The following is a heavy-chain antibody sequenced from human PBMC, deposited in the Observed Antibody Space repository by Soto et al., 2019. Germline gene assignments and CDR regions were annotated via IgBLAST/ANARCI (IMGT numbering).Heavy chain of an antibody. CDR1: YGSIRSYY. CDR3: ARQGPYGMDV. CDR2: IDYSGRT. Sequence: QVQLQESGPGLVKPSETLSLTCTVSYGSIRSYYWSWIRQPPGKGLEWIGCIDYSGRTNYNPSLTSRVTTSVDTSKNQFSLKLSSVPAADTGVYYCARQGPYGMDVWGQGTTVTVSS. V-gene: IGHV4-59*08. J-gene: IGHJ6*02.